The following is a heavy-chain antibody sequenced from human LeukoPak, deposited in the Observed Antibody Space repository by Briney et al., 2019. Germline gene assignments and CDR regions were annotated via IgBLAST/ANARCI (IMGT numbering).Heavy chain of an antibody. CDR2: IIPIFGTA. CDR1: GGTFSSYA. V-gene: IGHV1-69*06. J-gene: IGHJ4*02. D-gene: IGHD6-19*01. Sequence: SVKVSCKASGGTFSSYAISWVRQAPGQGLEWMGGIIPIFGTANYAQKFQSRVTITADKSTSTAYMELSSLRSEETAVYYCARGVAVAGTTDWGEGTLVTVSS. CDR3: ARGVAVAGTTD.